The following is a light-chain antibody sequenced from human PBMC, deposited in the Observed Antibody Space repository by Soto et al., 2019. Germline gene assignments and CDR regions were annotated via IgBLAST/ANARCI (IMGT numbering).Light chain of an antibody. J-gene: IGKJ1*01. CDR1: QSVSKN. V-gene: IGKV3-11*01. CDR3: QQRGNRPPWT. Sequence: EIRRTQSPATLSVYRGARATLSCRASQSVSKNLAWYQHKPGQAPRLLIYDASSRATGIPARFSGSGSGTDFTLTISSLEPEDFAVYYCQQRGNRPPWTFGQGTKVDIK. CDR2: DAS.